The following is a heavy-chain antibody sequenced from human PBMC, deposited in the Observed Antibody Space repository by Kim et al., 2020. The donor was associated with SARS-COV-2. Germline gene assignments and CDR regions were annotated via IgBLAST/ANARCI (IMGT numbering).Heavy chain of an antibody. D-gene: IGHD5-18*01. J-gene: IGHJ6*02. Sequence: ASVKVSCKASGYTFTSYYMHWVRQAPGQGLEWMGIINPSGGSTSYAQKFQGRVTMTRDTSTSTVYMELSSLRSEDTAVYYCARRKMDTAMVSYYGYYYYYGMDVWGQGTTVTVSS. CDR2: INPSGGST. CDR1: GYTFTSYY. CDR3: ARRKMDTAMVSYYGYYYYYGMDV. V-gene: IGHV1-46*01.